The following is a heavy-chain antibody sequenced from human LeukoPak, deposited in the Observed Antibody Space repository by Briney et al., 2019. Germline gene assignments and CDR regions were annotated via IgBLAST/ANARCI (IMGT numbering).Heavy chain of an antibody. Sequence: ASVKVSCTASGYTFTSYGISWVRQAPGQGLEWMGWISAYNGNTNYAQKLQGRVTMTTDTSTSTAYMELRSLRSDDTAVYYCAIPLGATEYYYGMDVWGQGTTVTVSS. V-gene: IGHV1-18*01. CDR2: ISAYNGNT. CDR3: AIPLGATEYYYGMDV. J-gene: IGHJ6*02. CDR1: GYTFTSYG. D-gene: IGHD1-26*01.